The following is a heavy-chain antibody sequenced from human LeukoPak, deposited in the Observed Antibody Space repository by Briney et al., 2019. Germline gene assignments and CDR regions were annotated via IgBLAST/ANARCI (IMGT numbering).Heavy chain of an antibody. J-gene: IGHJ4*02. CDR3: SADVGTDFFDN. CDR1: GFTFSSSA. D-gene: IGHD3/OR15-3a*01. CDR2: IDTSGGST. Sequence: GGSLRLSCAASGFTFSSSAMALVRQTPGKGLEWVSTIDTSGGSTHYADSVKGRFTISRDNSKNTMYLQMNSLRVEDTAIYYCSADVGTDFFDNWGQGTVVTVSS. V-gene: IGHV3-23*01.